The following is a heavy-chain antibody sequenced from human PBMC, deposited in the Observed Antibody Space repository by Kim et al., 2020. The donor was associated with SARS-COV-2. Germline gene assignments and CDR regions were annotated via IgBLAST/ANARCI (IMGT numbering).Heavy chain of an antibody. CDR2: T. V-gene: IGHV3-13*01. CDR3: ARGGPVTFDY. D-gene: IGHD2-21*02. J-gene: IGHJ4*02. Sequence: TYSPSSVKGRCTIARKNAKNSLYLQMNSLRAGDTAVYYCARGGPVTFDYWGQGTLVTVSS.